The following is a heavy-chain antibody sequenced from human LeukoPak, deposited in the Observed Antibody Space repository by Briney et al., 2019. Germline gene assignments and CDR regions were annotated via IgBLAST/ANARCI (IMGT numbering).Heavy chain of an antibody. Sequence: SETLSLTCAVPGGSISSSNWWSWVRQPPGKGLEWIGEIYHSGSTNYNPSLKSRVTMSVDTSKNQFSLKLSSVTAADTAVYYCAGESRSCSGGSCYHFDYWGQGTLVTVSS. V-gene: IGHV4-4*02. CDR2: IYHSGST. CDR1: GGSISSSNW. D-gene: IGHD2-15*01. CDR3: AGESRSCSGGSCYHFDY. J-gene: IGHJ4*02.